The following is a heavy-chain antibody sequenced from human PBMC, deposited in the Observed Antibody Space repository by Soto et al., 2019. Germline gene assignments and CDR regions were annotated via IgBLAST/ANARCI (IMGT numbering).Heavy chain of an antibody. CDR2: ISGSGGST. CDR3: AKARITMVRGVPAEYFQH. V-gene: IGHV3-23*01. J-gene: IGHJ1*01. Sequence: GGSLRLSCAASGFTFSSYAMSWVRQAPGKGLEWVSAISGSGGSTYYADSVKGRFTISRDNSKNTLYLQMNSLRAEDTAVYYCAKARITMVRGVPAEYFQHWGQGTLVTVSS. D-gene: IGHD3-10*01. CDR1: GFTFSSYA.